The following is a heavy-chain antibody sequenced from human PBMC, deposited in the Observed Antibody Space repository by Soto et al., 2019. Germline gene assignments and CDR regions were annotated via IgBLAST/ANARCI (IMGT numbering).Heavy chain of an antibody. Sequence: QSQTLSLTCTVSGGSISSYYWSWIRPPPGKGLEWIGYIYYSGSTNYNPSLKSRVTISVDTSKNQFSLKLSSVTAADTAVYYCAREDNWFDPWGQGTLVTVSS. V-gene: IGHV4-59*01. CDR1: GGSISSYY. J-gene: IGHJ5*02. CDR3: AREDNWFDP. CDR2: IYYSGST.